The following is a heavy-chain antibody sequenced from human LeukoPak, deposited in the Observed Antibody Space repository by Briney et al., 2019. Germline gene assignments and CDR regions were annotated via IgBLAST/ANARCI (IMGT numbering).Heavy chain of an antibody. V-gene: IGHV3-48*01. CDR2: ISSSSSTI. J-gene: IGHJ3*02. CDR3: ARAVTYYYDSSGYYPDAFDI. Sequence: GGSLRLSCAASGFTFSSYSMNWVRQAPGKGLEWVSYISSSSSTIYYADSVKGRFTISRDNAKNSLYLQMNSLRAEDTAVYYCARAVTYYYDSSGYYPDAFDIWGQGTMVTVSS. D-gene: IGHD3-22*01. CDR1: GFTFSSYS.